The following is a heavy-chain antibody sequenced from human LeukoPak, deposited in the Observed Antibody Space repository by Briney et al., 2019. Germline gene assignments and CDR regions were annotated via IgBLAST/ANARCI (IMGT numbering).Heavy chain of an antibody. CDR1: GFTFSSYS. CDR3: ARVIVGAPNKAFDI. Sequence: PGASLRLSCAASGFTFSSYSMNWVRQAPGKGLEWVSYISTSGGTIYYADSVKGRFTISRDNAKNSLYLQMNSLRAEDTAVYFCARVIVGAPNKAFDIWGQGTMVTVSS. J-gene: IGHJ3*02. CDR2: ISTSGGTI. D-gene: IGHD1-26*01. V-gene: IGHV3-48*04.